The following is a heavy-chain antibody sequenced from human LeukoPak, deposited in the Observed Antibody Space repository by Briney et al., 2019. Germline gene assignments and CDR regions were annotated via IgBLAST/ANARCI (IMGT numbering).Heavy chain of an antibody. CDR1: GDSINSLDL. J-gene: IGHJ4*02. Sequence: PSETLSLTCTVSGDSINSLDLWSWVRQPPGKGLEWIGEMYLSGTTHSNPSVKSRVTISIDRSKNQFFLNLSSVTAADTAVYYCAGLVGRYSSGLYYYYFDYWGQGTLVTVSS. CDR2: MYLSGTT. D-gene: IGHD3-22*01. CDR3: AGLVGRYSSGLYYYYFDY. V-gene: IGHV4-4*02.